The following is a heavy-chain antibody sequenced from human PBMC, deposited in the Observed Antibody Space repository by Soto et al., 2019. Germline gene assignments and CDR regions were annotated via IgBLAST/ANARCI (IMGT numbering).Heavy chain of an antibody. D-gene: IGHD5-18*01. CDR2: IQHDGSEI. CDR3: VRVGWGYSYGNGMDG. CDR1: GFGFSGYS. J-gene: IGHJ6*02. Sequence: GGSLRLSCLASGFGFSGYSIHWVRQAPGKGLDWVAVIQHDGSEIYYADSVKGRFTISKDDSKNTLHLQMNALRVDDTALYYCVRVGWGYSYGNGMDGWGQGTTVTVSS. V-gene: IGHV3-30-3*01.